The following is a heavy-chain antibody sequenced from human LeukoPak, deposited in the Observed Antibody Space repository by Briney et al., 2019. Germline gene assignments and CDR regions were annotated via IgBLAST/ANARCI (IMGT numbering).Heavy chain of an antibody. CDR1: GYTFTSYA. Sequence: GASVKVSCKASGYTFTSYAMHWVRQAPGQRLEWMGWINAGNGNTKYSQKFQGRVTITRDTSASTAYMELSSLRSEDTAVYYCARGLLSYYYDSSGTYYFDYWGQGTLVTVSS. CDR3: ARGLLSYYYDSSGTYYFDY. V-gene: IGHV1-3*01. J-gene: IGHJ4*02. D-gene: IGHD3-22*01. CDR2: INAGNGNT.